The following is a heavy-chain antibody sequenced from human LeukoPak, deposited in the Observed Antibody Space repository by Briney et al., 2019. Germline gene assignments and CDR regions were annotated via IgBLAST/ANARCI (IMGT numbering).Heavy chain of an antibody. CDR3: ARDVRYRVGLNYYHQYMDI. J-gene: IGHJ6*03. CDR1: RTTFIHYW. Sequence: PGGSLRLSCAASRTTFIHYWMSWVRQAPGKGLEWVANISQDGSEKYYVDSVKGRSIISRDNAENSVYLHMNSLRAEDTAVYYCARDVRYRVGLNYYHQYMDIWGIGTTVTVSS. CDR2: ISQDGSEK. V-gene: IGHV3-7*01. D-gene: IGHD2-2*02.